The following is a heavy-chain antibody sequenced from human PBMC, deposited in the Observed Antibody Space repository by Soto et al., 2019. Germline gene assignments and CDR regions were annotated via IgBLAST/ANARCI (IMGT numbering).Heavy chain of an antibody. V-gene: IGHV4-34*01. D-gene: IGHD3-3*01. CDR3: ARGVDSWSGYLF. CDR2: TPHSGST. CDR1: GGSFDGYY. J-gene: IGHJ4*02. Sequence: SETLSLTCALYGGSFDGYYWSWIRQSPGKGLEWIGATPHSGSTKYSPSLKCRVSLSVDTSTKQFSLKMTSITAADSGVYYCARGVDSWSGYLFWGQRTPVTVSS.